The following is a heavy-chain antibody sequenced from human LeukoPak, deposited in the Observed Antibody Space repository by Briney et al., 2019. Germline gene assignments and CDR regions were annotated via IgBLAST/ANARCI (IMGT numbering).Heavy chain of an antibody. CDR1: GHTFNNYW. CDR3: ALSIAVAGTVTYFDF. V-gene: IGHV5-51*01. CDR2: IYPIDSET. D-gene: IGHD6-19*01. Sequence: GESLKISCKGSGHTFNNYWIAWVRQMPGKGLEWMGIIYPIDSETRYSPSFQGQVTFSADRSINTAYLQWNSLKASDTAMYYCALSIAVAGTVTYFDFWGQGILVTVSS. J-gene: IGHJ4*02.